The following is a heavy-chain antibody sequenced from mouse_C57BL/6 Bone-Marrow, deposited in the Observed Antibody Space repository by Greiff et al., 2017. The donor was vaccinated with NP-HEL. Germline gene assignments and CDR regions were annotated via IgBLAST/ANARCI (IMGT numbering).Heavy chain of an antibody. J-gene: IGHJ4*01. D-gene: IGHD2-1*01. CDR3: ARGGIYYGNYYYAMDY. V-gene: IGHV1-50*01. CDR1: GYTFTSYW. Sequence: VQLQQPGAELVKPGASVKLSCKASGYTFTSYWMQWVKQRPGQGLEWIGEIDPSDSYTNYNQKFKGKATLTVDTSSSTAYMQLSSLTSEDSAVYYCARGGIYYGNYYYAMDYWGQGTSVTVSS. CDR2: IDPSDSYT.